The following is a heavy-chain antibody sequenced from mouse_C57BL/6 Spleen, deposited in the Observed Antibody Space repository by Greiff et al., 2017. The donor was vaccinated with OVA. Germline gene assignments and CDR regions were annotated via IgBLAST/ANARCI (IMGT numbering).Heavy chain of an antibody. CDR3: ARPVVETHYFDY. V-gene: IGHV1-4*01. J-gene: IGHJ2*01. D-gene: IGHD1-1*01. CDR1: GYTFTSYT. CDR2: INPSSGYT. Sequence: QVQLQQSGAELARPGASVKMSCKASGYTFTSYTMHWVKQRPGQGLEWIGYINPSSGYTKYNQKFKDKATLTADKSSSTAYMQLSSLTSEDSAVYYCARPVVETHYFDYWGQGTTLTVSS.